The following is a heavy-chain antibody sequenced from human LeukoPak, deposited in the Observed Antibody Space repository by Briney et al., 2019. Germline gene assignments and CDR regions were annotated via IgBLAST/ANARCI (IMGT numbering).Heavy chain of an antibody. Sequence: SETLSLTCAVYGGSFSGYYWSWIRQPPGKGLEWIGEINHSGSTNYNPSLKSRVTISVDTSKNQFSLKLSSVTAADTAVYYCARGLRFGGYSYGDWLDPWGQGTLVTVSS. D-gene: IGHD5-18*01. CDR1: GGSFSGYY. J-gene: IGHJ5*02. CDR3: ARGLRFGGYSYGDWLDP. V-gene: IGHV4-34*01. CDR2: INHSGST.